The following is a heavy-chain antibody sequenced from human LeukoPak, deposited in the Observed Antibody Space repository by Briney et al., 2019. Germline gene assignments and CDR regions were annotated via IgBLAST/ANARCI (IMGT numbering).Heavy chain of an antibody. CDR1: GGTFSRYA. Sequence: SVKVSCKASGGTFSRYAISWLRQDPGPGLEWMGGIIPIFGTANYAQKFQGRVTITADESTSTAYMELSSLRSEDTALYYCARGLNDPWGQRTLVTVSS. J-gene: IGHJ5*02. CDR3: ARGLNDP. CDR2: IIPIFGTA. V-gene: IGHV1-69*01.